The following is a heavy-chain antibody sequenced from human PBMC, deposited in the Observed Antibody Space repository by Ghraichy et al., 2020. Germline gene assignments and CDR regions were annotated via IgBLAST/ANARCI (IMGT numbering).Heavy chain of an antibody. CDR1: GFTFSSYS. CDR3: ARPNREYYDFWSGYYRN. Sequence: GGSLRLSCAASGFTFSSYSMSWVRQAPGKGLEWVSYISSSSSTIYYADSGKGRFTISRDNAKNSLHLQMNSLRDEDTAVYYCARPNREYYDFWSGYYRNWGQGTLVTISS. J-gene: IGHJ4*02. D-gene: IGHD3-3*01. V-gene: IGHV3-48*02. CDR2: ISSSSSTI.